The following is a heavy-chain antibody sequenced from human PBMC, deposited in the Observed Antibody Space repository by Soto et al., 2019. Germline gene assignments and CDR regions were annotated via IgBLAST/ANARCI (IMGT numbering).Heavy chain of an antibody. Sequence: EVQLLESGGGLLQPGGSLRLSCAASGFTFSSYALNWVRQAPGKGLEWVSGITGGGSTTFYAGSVKGRFTISRDNSRNTVYLQMNSVRVEDTAVYYCAKEMSSTSCLTFDYWGQGTLVTVSS. D-gene: IGHD2-2*01. V-gene: IGHV3-23*01. CDR1: GFTFSSYA. J-gene: IGHJ4*02. CDR3: AKEMSSTSCLTFDY. CDR2: ITGGGSTT.